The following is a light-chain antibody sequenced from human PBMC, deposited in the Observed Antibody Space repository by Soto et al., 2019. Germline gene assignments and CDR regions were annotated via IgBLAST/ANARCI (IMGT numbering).Light chain of an antibody. J-gene: IGKJ1*01. CDR3: QHYNSNSAVT. CDR1: QTISSW. CDR2: EAS. Sequence: DIQMTQSPSTLSASVGDRVTITCRASQTISSWLAWYQQKPGKAPNLLLYEASSLESGVPSRFSGSGSGTEFTLTISSLQPDDFATYYCQHYNSNSAVTFGQGTKVEIK. V-gene: IGKV1-5*03.